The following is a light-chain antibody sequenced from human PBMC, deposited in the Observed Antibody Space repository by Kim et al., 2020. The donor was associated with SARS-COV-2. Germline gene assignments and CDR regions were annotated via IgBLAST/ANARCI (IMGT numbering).Light chain of an antibody. Sequence: AQDQTIGITGQGGSVRSYYADLYQQKPGQAPVLVIFGKVSRPSGIPDQFSCSSSGSTASLIITGAQADEEADYYCYSRDSSSNHVVFGGGTQLTVL. J-gene: IGLJ2*01. CDR3: YSRDSSSNHVV. CDR1: SVRSYY. V-gene: IGLV3-19*01. CDR2: GKV.